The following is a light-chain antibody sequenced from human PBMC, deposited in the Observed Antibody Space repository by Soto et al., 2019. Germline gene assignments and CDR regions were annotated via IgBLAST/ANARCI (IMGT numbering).Light chain of an antibody. CDR2: DVS. Sequence: QSALTQPRSVSGSPGQSVTISCTGTSGDVGGYNYVSWYQQHPGKAPKLMIYDVSKRPSGVPDRFSGSKSGNTASLTISGLQAEDEAEYYCCSYAGSYSWVFGGGTKVTVL. V-gene: IGLV2-11*01. CDR3: CSYAGSYSWV. J-gene: IGLJ3*02. CDR1: SGDVGGYNY.